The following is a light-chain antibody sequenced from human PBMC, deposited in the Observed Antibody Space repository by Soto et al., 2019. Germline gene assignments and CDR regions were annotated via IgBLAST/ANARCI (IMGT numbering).Light chain of an antibody. CDR2: KVS. J-gene: IGKJ5*01. Sequence: DVVMTQSPLYMPVTLGQPASLSCRSNQSLVHSDGIAYFSWFQQRPGRSQRRLIYKVSNRDSGVPARFSGSGSGTDFALKISRVEAEEVGVYYCMQGTHWPITVGQGTRLEIK. CDR3: MQGTHWPIT. CDR1: QSLVHSDGIAY. V-gene: IGKV2-30*02.